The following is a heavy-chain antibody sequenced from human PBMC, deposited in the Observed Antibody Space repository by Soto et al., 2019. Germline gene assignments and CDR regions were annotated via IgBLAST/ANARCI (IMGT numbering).Heavy chain of an antibody. Sequence: GESLKISCKGSGYNFAGYWIAWVRQMPGKGLEWMGIIYPGDSDTRYSPSFQGQVTISADKSISTAYLQWSSLKASDTAMYYCAMGGSYGTTYYGMDVWGQGTTVTVSS. CDR2: IYPGDSDT. D-gene: IGHD5-18*01. CDR3: AMGGSYGTTYYGMDV. V-gene: IGHV5-51*01. CDR1: GYNFAGYW. J-gene: IGHJ6*02.